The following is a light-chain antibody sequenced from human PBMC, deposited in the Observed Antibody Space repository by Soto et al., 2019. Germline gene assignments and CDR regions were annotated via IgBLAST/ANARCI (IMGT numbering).Light chain of an antibody. CDR3: QQPKT. CDR2: GAS. V-gene: IGKV3-20*01. Sequence: EIVLTQSPGTLSLSPGERATLSCRASQSVSSTYLAWYQQTTGQAPRLLIYGASSRATGIPDRFSGSGSGTHFTLPLSRLEPEDSALYYCQQPKTFGQGTKVEIK. CDR1: QSVSSTY. J-gene: IGKJ1*01.